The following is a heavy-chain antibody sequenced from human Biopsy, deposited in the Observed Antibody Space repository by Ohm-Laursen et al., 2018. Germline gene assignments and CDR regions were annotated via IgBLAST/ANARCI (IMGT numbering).Heavy chain of an antibody. V-gene: IGHV4-59*01. J-gene: IGHJ6*02. Sequence: TLSLTWPVSGGSISSDYWSWIRQTPGKGLEWIGYIYYSGSTNYNPSLKSRVTISVDTSKNQFSLRLNPVTAADTAVYYCARATNSTGWPYYYFYGMDVWGQGTTVTVSS. CDR1: GGSISSDY. CDR2: IYYSGST. D-gene: IGHD2/OR15-2a*01. CDR3: ARATNSTGWPYYYFYGMDV.